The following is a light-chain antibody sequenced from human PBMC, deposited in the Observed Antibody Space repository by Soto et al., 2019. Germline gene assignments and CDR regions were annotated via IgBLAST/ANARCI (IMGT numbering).Light chain of an antibody. Sequence: QSVLTQPPSASGTPGQRVTISCSGSISNIGSNYIYWYQHLPGTAPKLLIYRNDQRPSGVPDRFSGSKSGTSASVAISGLRSEDEAEYYCAVWDDSLSGVVFGGGTQLTVL. V-gene: IGLV1-47*01. J-gene: IGLJ2*01. CDR3: AVWDDSLSGVV. CDR2: RND. CDR1: ISNIGSNY.